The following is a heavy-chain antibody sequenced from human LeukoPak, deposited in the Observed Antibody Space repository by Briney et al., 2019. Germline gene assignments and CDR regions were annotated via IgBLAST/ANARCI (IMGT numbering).Heavy chain of an antibody. J-gene: IGHJ4*02. Sequence: GGSLRLSCAASGFTFSSFWMTWVRQAPGKGLEWVALINQVGSDKYYVDSVKGRFTISRDNAKSSLYLQMNSLIFEDTAVYFCARKRGSNHFDQWGQGTLVTVSS. V-gene: IGHV3-7*02. CDR2: INQVGSDK. D-gene: IGHD4-23*01. CDR1: GFTFSSFW. CDR3: ARKRGSNHFDQ.